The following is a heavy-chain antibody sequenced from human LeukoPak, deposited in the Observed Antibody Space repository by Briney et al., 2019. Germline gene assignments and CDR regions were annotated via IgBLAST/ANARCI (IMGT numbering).Heavy chain of an antibody. CDR3: ARGGFDY. V-gene: IGHV3-64*01. CDR2: ISSNGGST. D-gene: IGHD3-10*01. J-gene: IGHJ4*02. CDR1: GFTFSSYA. Sequence: GGSLRLSCAASGFTFSSYAMHWVRQAPGKGLEYVSAISSNGGSTYYANSVKGRFTISRDNSKNTLYLQMGSLRAEDMAVYYCARGGFDYWGQGTLVTVSS.